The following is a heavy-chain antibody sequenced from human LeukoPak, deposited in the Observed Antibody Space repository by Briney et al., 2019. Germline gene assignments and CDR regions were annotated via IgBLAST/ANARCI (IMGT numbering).Heavy chain of an antibody. CDR1: GGSISSSSYY. Sequence: SETLSLTCTVSGGSISSSSYYWGWIRQPPGKGLEWIGSIYYSGSTNYNPSLKSRVTISVDTSKNQFSLKLSSVTAADTAVYYCARDRRFWSVGFFDPWGQGTLVTVSS. CDR3: ARDRRFWSVGFFDP. CDR2: IYYSGST. D-gene: IGHD3-3*01. J-gene: IGHJ5*02. V-gene: IGHV4-39*07.